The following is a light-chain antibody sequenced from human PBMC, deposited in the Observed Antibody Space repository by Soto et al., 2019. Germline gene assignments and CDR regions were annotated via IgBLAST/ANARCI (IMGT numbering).Light chain of an antibody. CDR2: AAS. J-gene: IGKJ3*01. V-gene: IGKV1-9*01. CDR3: QQLNSHPFT. CDR1: QGISSY. Sequence: DIQLTQSPSFLSASVGDRVTITCRASQGISSYLAWYQQKPGKAPKLLIYAASTLQSGVPSRFSGSGSGTEFTLTISSLQSEDFATYYCQQLNSHPFTFGPGTKVDIK.